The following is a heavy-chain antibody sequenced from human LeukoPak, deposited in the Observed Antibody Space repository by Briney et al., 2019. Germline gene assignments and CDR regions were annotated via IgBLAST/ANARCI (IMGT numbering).Heavy chain of an antibody. D-gene: IGHD3-10*01. CDR3: ARVWADAFDI. J-gene: IGHJ3*02. Sequence: GGSLRLSCAASGFTFSSYSMNWVRQAPGKGLEWVSYISSSSSTIYYADSVKGRFTISRDNAKNSLYLQMNSLRAEDTAVYYCARVWADAFDIWGQGTMVTVSS. CDR2: ISSSSSTI. CDR1: GFTFSSYS. V-gene: IGHV3-48*04.